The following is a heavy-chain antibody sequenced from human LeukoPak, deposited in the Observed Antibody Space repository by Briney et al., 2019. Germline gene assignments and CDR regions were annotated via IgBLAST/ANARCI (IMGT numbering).Heavy chain of an antibody. CDR1: GGSFSGYY. J-gene: IGHJ6*03. Sequence: SETLSLTCAVYGGSFSGYYWSWIRQPPGKGLEWFGEINHSGSTNYNPSLKSRVTISVDTSKNQFSLKLSSVTAADTAVYYCARGLVHSYVKSYYYYYMDAWGKGTTVTVSS. CDR2: INHSGST. CDR3: ARGLVHSYVKSYYYYYMDA. V-gene: IGHV4-34*01. D-gene: IGHD5-18*01.